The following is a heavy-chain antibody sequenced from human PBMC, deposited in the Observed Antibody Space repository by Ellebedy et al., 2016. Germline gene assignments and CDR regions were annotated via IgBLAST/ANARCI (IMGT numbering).Heavy chain of an antibody. CDR3: AGSWEWFEAYYYGMDV. CDR1: DGSFSGSY. J-gene: IGHJ6*02. V-gene: IGHV4-34*01. CDR2: INYSGST. D-gene: IGHD3-10*01. Sequence: SETLSLXCGVSDGSFSGSYWIWIRQPPGKGLEWIGEINYSGSTNYNPSLKSRVTISVDRSKNQFSLMLTSVTAADTAVYYCAGSWEWFEAYYYGMDVWGQGTTVTVSS.